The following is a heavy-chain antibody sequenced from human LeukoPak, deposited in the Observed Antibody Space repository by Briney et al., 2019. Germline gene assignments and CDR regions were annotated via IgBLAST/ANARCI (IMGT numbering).Heavy chain of an antibody. Sequence: GGSLRLSCVGSGFTFSNYAMTWVRQGPGKGLEWVSTISSSGDGTFYADSVKGRFTVSRDNSKNTLYLQMNSLRAEDTAVYYCARDRVGATSNFDYWGQGTLVTVSS. CDR1: GFTFSNYA. CDR3: ARDRVGATSNFDY. J-gene: IGHJ4*02. CDR2: ISSSGDGT. V-gene: IGHV3-23*01. D-gene: IGHD1-26*01.